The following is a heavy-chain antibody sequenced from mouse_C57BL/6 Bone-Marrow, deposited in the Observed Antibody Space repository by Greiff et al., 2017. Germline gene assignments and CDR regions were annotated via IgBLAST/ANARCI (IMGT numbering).Heavy chain of an antibody. CDR2: IHPSDSAT. V-gene: IGHV1-74*01. J-gene: IGHJ2*01. CDR3: AVGGGSGRSSDY. CDR1: GYTFTSYW. D-gene: IGHD1-1*01. Sequence: QVQLQQPGAELVKPGASVKVSCKASGYTFTSYWMHWVKQRPGQGLEWIGRIHPSDSATNYNQKFKGKAILTVDNSASTAYMQLSSLTAEDSAVYYGAVGGGSGRSSDYWGQGTTLTVSS.